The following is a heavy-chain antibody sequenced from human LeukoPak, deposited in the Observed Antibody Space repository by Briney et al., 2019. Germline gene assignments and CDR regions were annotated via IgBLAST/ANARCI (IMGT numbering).Heavy chain of an antibody. CDR2: ISSSGSTI. V-gene: IGHV3-48*03. D-gene: IGHD3-10*01. J-gene: IGHJ4*02. Sequence: PGGSLRLSCAASGFTFSSYEMNWVRQAPGKGLEWVSYISSSGSTIYYADSVKGRFTISRDNAKKSLYLQMNSLRAEDTAVYYCARVYQGVSLFDGIDYWGQGTLVTVSS. CDR3: ARVYQGVSLFDGIDY. CDR1: GFTFSSYE.